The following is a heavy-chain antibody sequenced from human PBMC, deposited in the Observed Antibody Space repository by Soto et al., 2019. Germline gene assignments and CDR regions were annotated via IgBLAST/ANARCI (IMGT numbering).Heavy chain of an antibody. Sequence: QVHLQQWGAGLLKPSETLSLTCAVNGGAFNGYYWTWIRQSPGKGLQWIGEINHSGTVDYNPSLKSRVTVSINTSKTQFSLTLTSVTAADTAVYYCARAGAALVRGSIGGVDYWGQGTLVTVSS. CDR2: INHSGTV. J-gene: IGHJ4*02. CDR1: GGAFNGYY. D-gene: IGHD3-10*01. CDR3: ARAGAALVRGSIGGVDY. V-gene: IGHV4-34*01.